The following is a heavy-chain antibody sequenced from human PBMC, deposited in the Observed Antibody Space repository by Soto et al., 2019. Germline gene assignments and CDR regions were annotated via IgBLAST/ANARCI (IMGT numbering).Heavy chain of an antibody. CDR3: ARDSEYDSSVPYLDY. CDR1: GFTFSSYG. Sequence: GGSLRLSCAASGFTFSSYGMHWVRQAPGKGLEWVAVIWYDGSNKYYADSVKGRFTISRDNSKNTLYLQMNSLRAEDTAVYYCARDSEYDSSVPYLDYWGQGTLVTV. CDR2: IWYDGSNK. V-gene: IGHV3-33*01. J-gene: IGHJ4*02. D-gene: IGHD3-22*01.